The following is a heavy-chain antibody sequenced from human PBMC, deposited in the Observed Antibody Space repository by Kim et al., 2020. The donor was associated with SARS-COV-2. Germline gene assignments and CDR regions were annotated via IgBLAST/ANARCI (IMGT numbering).Heavy chain of an antibody. Sequence: YADSVKGRFTISRDNAKNSLYLQMNSLRAEDTAVYYCAREQMTTVTTFDYWGQGTLVTVSS. CDR3: AREQMTTVTTFDY. J-gene: IGHJ4*02. V-gene: IGHV3-21*01. D-gene: IGHD4-17*01.